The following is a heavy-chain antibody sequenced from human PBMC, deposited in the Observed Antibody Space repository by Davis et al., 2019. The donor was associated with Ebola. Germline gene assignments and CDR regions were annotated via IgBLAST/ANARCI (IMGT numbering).Heavy chain of an antibody. D-gene: IGHD2-2*01. CDR3: ARGGGARIVVVPAARINFDY. CDR1: GGSISSYY. CDR2: INHSGST. Sequence: PSETLSLTCTVSGGSISSYYWSWIRQPPGKGLEWIGEINHSGSTNYNPSLKSRVTISVDTSKNQFSLKLSSVTAADTAVYYCARGGGARIVVVPAARINFDYWGQGTLATVSS. V-gene: IGHV4-34*01. J-gene: IGHJ4*02.